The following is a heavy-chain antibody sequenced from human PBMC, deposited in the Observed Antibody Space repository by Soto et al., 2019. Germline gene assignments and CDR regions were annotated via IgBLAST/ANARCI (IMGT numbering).Heavy chain of an antibody. J-gene: IGHJ4*02. V-gene: IGHV4-34*01. CDR2: VSQGEGT. Sequence: QVQLQESGPGLVKPSETLSLTCAVYGGSFNSYYWSWIRQPPGKGLEWIGEVSQGEGTKYNPSLESRVTISIDTSKNHFSLRLPSVTAADTAVYYCARGLDPAKTGYWGRGTLVTVSS. CDR1: GGSFNSYY. D-gene: IGHD5-18*01. CDR3: ARGLDPAKTGY.